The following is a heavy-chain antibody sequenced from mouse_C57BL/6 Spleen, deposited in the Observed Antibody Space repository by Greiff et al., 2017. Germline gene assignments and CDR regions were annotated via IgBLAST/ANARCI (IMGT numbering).Heavy chain of an antibody. CDR2: INPNNGVT. CDR3: ARYHPVYFDY. CDR1: GYTFTDYN. V-gene: IGHV1-18*01. J-gene: IGHJ2*01. Sequence: VQLKESGPELVKPGASVKIPCKASGYTFTDYNMDWVKQSHGKSLEWIGDINPNNGVTIYNQKFKGKATLTVDKSSSTAYMEIRSLTSEDTAVYYCARYHPVYFDYWGQGTTLTVSS.